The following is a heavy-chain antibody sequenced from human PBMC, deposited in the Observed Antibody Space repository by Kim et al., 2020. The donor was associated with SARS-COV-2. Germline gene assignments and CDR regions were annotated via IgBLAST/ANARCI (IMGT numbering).Heavy chain of an antibody. CDR3: ARVTRKQWLGDHYFDY. V-gene: IGHV1-46*01. D-gene: IGHD6-19*01. CDR2: INPSGGST. Sequence: ASVKVSCKASGYTFTSYYTHWVRQAPGQGLEWMGIINPSGGSTSYAQKFQGRVTMTRDTSTSTVYMELSSLRSEDTAVYYCARVTRKQWLGDHYFDYWGQGTLVTVSS. J-gene: IGHJ4*02. CDR1: GYTFTSYY.